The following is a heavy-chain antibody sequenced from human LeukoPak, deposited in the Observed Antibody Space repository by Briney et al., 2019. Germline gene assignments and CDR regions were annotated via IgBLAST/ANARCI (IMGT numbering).Heavy chain of an antibody. V-gene: IGHV4-30-4*01. CDR3: AREQKAAAGPYWFDP. CDR2: IYYSGST. CDR1: GGSINSGDYY. Sequence: SQTLSLTCTVSGGSINSGDYYWSWIRQPPGKGLEWIGYIYYSGSTYYNPSLKSRVTISVDTSKNQFSLKLSSVTAADTAVYYCAREQKAAAGPYWFDPWGQGTLVTVSS. D-gene: IGHD6-13*01. J-gene: IGHJ5*02.